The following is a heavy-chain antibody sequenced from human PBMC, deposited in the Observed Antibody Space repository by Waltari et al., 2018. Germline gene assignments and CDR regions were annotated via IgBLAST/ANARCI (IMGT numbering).Heavy chain of an antibody. J-gene: IGHJ4*02. CDR3: ARGGIAARRGYFDY. Sequence: QVQLQESGPGLVKPSETLSLTCAVSGYSISSGYYWGWIRQPPGKGLEWIGSIYHSGGTYYNPSLKSRVTISVDTSKNQFSLKLSSVTAADTAVYYCARGGIAARRGYFDYWGQGTLVTVSS. CDR2: IYHSGGT. V-gene: IGHV4-38-2*01. D-gene: IGHD6-6*01. CDR1: GYSISSGYY.